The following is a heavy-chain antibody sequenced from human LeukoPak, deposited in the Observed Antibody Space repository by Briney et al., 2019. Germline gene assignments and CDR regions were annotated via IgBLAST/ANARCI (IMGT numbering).Heavy chain of an antibody. Sequence: GGSLRLSCAASGFTFSCYWMSWVRQAPGKGLEWVANIKQDGSEKYYVDSVKGRFTISRDNAKNSLYLQMNSLRAEDTAVYYCARAQIGEYGSRSYAFDIWGQGTMVTVSS. J-gene: IGHJ3*02. V-gene: IGHV3-7*01. CDR1: GFTFSCYW. D-gene: IGHD3-10*01. CDR2: IKQDGSEK. CDR3: ARAQIGEYGSRSYAFDI.